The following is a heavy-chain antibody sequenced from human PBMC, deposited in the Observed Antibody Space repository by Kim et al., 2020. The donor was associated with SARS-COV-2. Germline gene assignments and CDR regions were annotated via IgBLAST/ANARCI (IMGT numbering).Heavy chain of an antibody. CDR1: GYSFTSYW. CDR2: IDPSDSYT. Sequence: GESLKISCKGSGYSFTSYWISWVRQMPGKGLEWMGRIDPSDSYTNYSPSFQGHVTISADKSISTAYLQWSSLKASDTAMYYCARLSKLKIGYCSSTSCAGGIDAFDIWGQGTMVTVSS. J-gene: IGHJ3*02. D-gene: IGHD2-2*01. V-gene: IGHV5-10-1*01. CDR3: ARLSKLKIGYCSSTSCAGGIDAFDI.